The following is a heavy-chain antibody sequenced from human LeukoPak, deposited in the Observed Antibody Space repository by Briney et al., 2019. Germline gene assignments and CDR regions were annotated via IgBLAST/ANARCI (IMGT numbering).Heavy chain of an antibody. CDR3: TTGPVTRSSYNWKNDY. V-gene: IGHV3-15*01. CDR2: IKRKTDGGTT. CDR1: GFTFSNAW. D-gene: IGHD1-20*01. Sequence: GGSLRLSCAASGFTFSNAWMSWVRQAPGKGMEWVGRIKRKTDGGTTDYAAPLKCRFTISRDHSKNTLYLQMNSLKTEDTAVYYCTTGPVTRSSYNWKNDYWGQGTLVTVSS. J-gene: IGHJ4*02.